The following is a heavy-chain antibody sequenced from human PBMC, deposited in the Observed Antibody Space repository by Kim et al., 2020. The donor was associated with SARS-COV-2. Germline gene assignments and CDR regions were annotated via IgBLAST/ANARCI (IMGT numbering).Heavy chain of an antibody. CDR3: ARGCDVYPATVTTIAGLDY. D-gene: IGHD4-17*01. J-gene: IGHJ4*02. Sequence: SETLSLTCAVYGGSFSGYYWSWIRQPPGKGLEWIGEINHSGSTNYNPSLKSRVTISVETSKNQFSLKLSSVTAADTAVYYCARGCDVYPATVTTIAGLDYWGQGTLVTVSS. V-gene: IGHV4-34*01. CDR1: GGSFSGYY. CDR2: INHSGST.